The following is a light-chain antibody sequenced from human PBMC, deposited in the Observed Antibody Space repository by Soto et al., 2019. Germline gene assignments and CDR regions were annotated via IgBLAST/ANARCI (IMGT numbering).Light chain of an antibody. V-gene: IGKV3-15*01. J-gene: IGKJ3*01. CDR3: QHYSNWPPT. CDR1: ESVHST. CDR2: YAS. Sequence: EMVMTQSPATLSVSPGERVTLSCRASESVHSTLAWYQQKPGQGPSLLIYYASTRVTGVPGRFSGSGSGTEFTLTISSLQSEDFGVYYCQHYSNWPPTFGPGTKVEIK.